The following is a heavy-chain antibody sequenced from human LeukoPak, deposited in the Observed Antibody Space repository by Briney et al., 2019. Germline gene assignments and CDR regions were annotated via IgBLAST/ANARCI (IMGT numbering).Heavy chain of an antibody. CDR1: GFTVSSDE. J-gene: IGHJ4*02. Sequence: GGSLRLSCAASGFTVSSDEMNWVRQAPGKGLEWVSYISSSGSTIYYADSVKGRFTISRDSAKNLLYLQMSSLVAEDTAVYYCARESSVNYYVGFDYWGRGTLVTVSS. V-gene: IGHV3-48*03. CDR2: ISSSGSTI. CDR3: ARESSVNYYVGFDY. D-gene: IGHD1-26*01.